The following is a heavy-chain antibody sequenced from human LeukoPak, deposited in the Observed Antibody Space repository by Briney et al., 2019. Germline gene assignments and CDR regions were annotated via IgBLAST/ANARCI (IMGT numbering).Heavy chain of an antibody. CDR2: INSDATST. J-gene: IGHJ4*02. Sequence: PGGSLRLSCAASGFMLSSTWMHWVRQAPGKGLVWVSRINSDATSTSYADSVRGRFTISRDDAQNTMYLQMNSLRAEDTAMYYRVRGSPGYSSSWHAYWGQGTLVTVSS. CDR1: GFMLSSTW. V-gene: IGHV3-74*01. CDR3: VRGSPGYSSSWHAY. D-gene: IGHD6-13*01.